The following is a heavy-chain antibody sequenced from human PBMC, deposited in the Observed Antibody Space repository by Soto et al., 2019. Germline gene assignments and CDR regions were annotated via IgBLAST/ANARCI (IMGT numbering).Heavy chain of an antibody. J-gene: IGHJ6*02. CDR1: GFTFSSYA. CDR2: ISYDGSNK. CDR3: ARGVPSCYCGMDV. V-gene: IGHV3-30-3*01. Sequence: GGSLRLSCAASGFTFSSYAMHWVRQAPGKGLEWVAVISYDGSNKYYADSVKGRFTISRDNSKNTLYLQMNSLRAEDTAVYYCARGVPSCYCGMDVWGQGTTVTVSS. D-gene: IGHD2-15*01.